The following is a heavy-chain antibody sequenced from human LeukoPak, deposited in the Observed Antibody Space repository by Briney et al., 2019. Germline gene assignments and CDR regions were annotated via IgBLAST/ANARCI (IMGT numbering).Heavy chain of an antibody. CDR2: IYYSGST. CDR3: ARSRSTVPRIDY. J-gene: IGHJ4*02. V-gene: IGHV4-59*08. CDR1: GGSISSYY. D-gene: IGHD4-17*01. Sequence: RPSETLSLTCTVSGGSISSYYWSWIRQPPGKGLEWIGYIYYSGSTNYNPSLKSRVTISVDTSKNQFSLKLSSVTAADTAVYYCARSRSTVPRIDYWGQGTLVTVSS.